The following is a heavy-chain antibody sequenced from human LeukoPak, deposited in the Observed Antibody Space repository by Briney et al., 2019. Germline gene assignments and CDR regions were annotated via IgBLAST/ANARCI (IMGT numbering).Heavy chain of an antibody. J-gene: IGHJ6*02. Sequence: GGSLRLSCAASGFTFSTCAMSWVRQAPGKGLEWVSGISGTTSGTYYADSVKGRFTISRDNSKNTLFLQVNSLRAEDTAVYYCAKVRTYFYHGLDVWGQGTSVTVSS. V-gene: IGHV3-23*01. CDR2: ISGTTSGT. CDR3: AKVRTYFYHGLDV. D-gene: IGHD1-14*01. CDR1: GFTFSTCA.